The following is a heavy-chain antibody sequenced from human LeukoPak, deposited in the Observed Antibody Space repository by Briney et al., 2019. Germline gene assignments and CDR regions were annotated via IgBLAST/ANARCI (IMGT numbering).Heavy chain of an antibody. J-gene: IGHJ4*02. CDR1: GGSISSGGYY. CDR2: IYYSGNT. V-gene: IGHV4-31*03. CDR3: ARLVGPTKSFDY. Sequence: SQTLSLTCTVSGGSISSGGYYWSWIRQHPGKGLEWIGYIYYSGNTYYNPSLKSRVTISVDTSKNQFSLKLSSVTAADTAVYYCARLVGPTKSFDYWGQGTLVTVSS. D-gene: IGHD1-26*01.